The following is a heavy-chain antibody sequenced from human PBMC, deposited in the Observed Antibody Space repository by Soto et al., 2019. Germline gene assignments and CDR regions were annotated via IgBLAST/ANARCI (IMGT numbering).Heavy chain of an antibody. Sequence: SETLFLTCTVSGGSISSGGYYWSWIRQHPGKGLEWIGYIYYSGSTYYNPSLKSRVTISVDTSKNQFSLKLSSVTAADTAVYYCARDYGDYGPLDYWGQGTLVTVSS. CDR3: ARDYGDYGPLDY. CDR2: IYYSGST. CDR1: GGSISSGGYY. J-gene: IGHJ4*02. V-gene: IGHV4-31*03. D-gene: IGHD4-17*01.